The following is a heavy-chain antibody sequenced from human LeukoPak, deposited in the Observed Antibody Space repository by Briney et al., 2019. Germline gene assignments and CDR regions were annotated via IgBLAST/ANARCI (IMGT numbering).Heavy chain of an antibody. D-gene: IGHD6-13*01. Sequence: GGSLRLSCAASGFTFSSYAMSWVRQAPGKGLEWVSAIRGSGDSTYYADSVKGRFTIFRDNSKNTLYLQMNSLRAEDTAVYYCAKRFRGSSGLYYFDYWGQGTLVTVSS. CDR1: GFTFSSYA. V-gene: IGHV3-23*01. CDR3: AKRFRGSSGLYYFDY. CDR2: IRGSGDST. J-gene: IGHJ4*02.